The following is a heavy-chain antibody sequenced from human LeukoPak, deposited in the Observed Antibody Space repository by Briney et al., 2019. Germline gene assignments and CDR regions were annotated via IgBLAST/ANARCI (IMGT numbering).Heavy chain of an antibody. CDR3: TREVDDYGRYYFDY. D-gene: IGHD4-17*01. CDR1: GFTFGDYA. Sequence: GGSLRLSCTASGFTFGDYAMSWVRQAPGKGLEGVGFIRSKAYGGTTEYAASVKGRFTISRDDSKSIAYPQMNSLKTEDTAVYYCTREVDDYGRYYFDYWGQGTLVTVSS. V-gene: IGHV3-49*04. CDR2: IRSKAYGGTT. J-gene: IGHJ4*02.